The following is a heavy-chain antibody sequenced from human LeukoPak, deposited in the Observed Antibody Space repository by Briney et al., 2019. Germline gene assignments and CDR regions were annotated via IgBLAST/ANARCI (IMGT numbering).Heavy chain of an antibody. CDR1: GFTFGNYW. CDR2: ISSSSYI. CDR3: ARDYYYYYMDV. Sequence: GGSLRLSCAASGFTFGNYWMAWVRQAPGKGLEWVSSISSSSYIYYADSVKGRFTISRDNAKNSLYLQMNSLRAEDTAVYYCARDYYYYYMDVWGKGTTVTVSS. J-gene: IGHJ6*03. V-gene: IGHV3-21*01.